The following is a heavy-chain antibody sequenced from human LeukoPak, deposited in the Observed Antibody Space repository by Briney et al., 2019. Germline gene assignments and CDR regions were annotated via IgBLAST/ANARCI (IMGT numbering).Heavy chain of an antibody. CDR2: IYYSGST. D-gene: IGHD6-19*01. CDR3: ADQVAGIDY. V-gene: IGHV4-39*01. Sequence: PSETLSLTCAVSGGSISSSNWWSWVRQPPGKGLEWIGSIYYSGSTYYNPSLKSRVTISVDTSKNQFSLKLSSVTAADTAVYYCADQVAGIDYWGQGTLVTVSS. J-gene: IGHJ4*02. CDR1: GGSISSSNW.